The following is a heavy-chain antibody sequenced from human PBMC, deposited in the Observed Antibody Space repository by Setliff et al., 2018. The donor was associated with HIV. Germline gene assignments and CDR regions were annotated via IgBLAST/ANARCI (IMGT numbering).Heavy chain of an antibody. CDR1: GLTFSSDS. CDR3: HSGYDTEEQSYFDY. Sequence: GGSLRLSCAASGLTFSSDSMNWVRQAPGKGLVWVSRVNSDGSSKTYADSVKDRFTISRDNAKNTLYLQMNSLRAEDTGVYYCHSGYDTEEQSYFDYWGQGTLVTVSS. CDR2: VNSDGSSK. D-gene: IGHD5-12*01. V-gene: IGHV3-74*01. J-gene: IGHJ4*02.